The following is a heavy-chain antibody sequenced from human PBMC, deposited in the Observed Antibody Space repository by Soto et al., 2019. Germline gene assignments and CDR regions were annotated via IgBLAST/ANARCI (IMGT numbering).Heavy chain of an antibody. D-gene: IGHD2-8*02. CDR1: DHTFTYYG. J-gene: IGHJ6*02. Sequence: QAQQLQSGGEVKKPGASVKVSCNSSDHTFTYYGINWVRRAPGLGLEWMGWISGYNGNTKYAQKFQDRVTMSADTTTRTAYMEMRSLTSDDTAVYFCAATGGHYFGLDIWGQGTTVTVSS. V-gene: IGHV1-18*01. CDR2: ISGYNGNT. CDR3: AATGGHYFGLDI.